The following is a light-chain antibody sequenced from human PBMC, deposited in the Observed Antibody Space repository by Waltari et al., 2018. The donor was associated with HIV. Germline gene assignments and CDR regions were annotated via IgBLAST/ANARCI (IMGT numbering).Light chain of an antibody. CDR3: SSYTTTSTLVV. J-gene: IGLJ1*01. Sequence: QSALTQPASASGSPGQSITISCTGTSSDVGGYNYVSWSQPHPGKAPKLMIYEVSNRPSGVSNRFSGSKSGNTASLTISGLQAEDEADYYCSSYTTTSTLVVFGTGTKVTVL. CDR1: SSDVGGYNY. V-gene: IGLV2-14*01. CDR2: EVS.